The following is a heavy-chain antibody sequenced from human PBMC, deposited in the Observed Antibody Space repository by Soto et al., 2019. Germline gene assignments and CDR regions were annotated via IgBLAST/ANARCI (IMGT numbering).Heavy chain of an antibody. J-gene: IGHJ3*02. Sequence: ASVKVSCKASGYTFTSYDINWVRQATGQGLEWMGWMNPNSGNTGYAQKIQGRVNKTRNTSISTAYMELSSLRSEDAAVYYCARGGYFDWLLFGAFDIWG. V-gene: IGHV1-8*01. CDR1: GYTFTSYD. CDR3: ARGGYFDWLLFGAFDI. CDR2: MNPNSGNT. D-gene: IGHD3-9*01.